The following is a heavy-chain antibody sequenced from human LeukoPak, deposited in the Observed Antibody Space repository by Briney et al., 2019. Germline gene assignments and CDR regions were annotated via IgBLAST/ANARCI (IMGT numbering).Heavy chain of an antibody. J-gene: IGHJ3*02. CDR3: ARDVGYCSSTSCFDAFDI. CDR1: GYTFTSYG. V-gene: IGHV1-18*01. CDR2: ISAYNGNT. D-gene: IGHD2-2*01. Sequence: AXVKVSCKASGYTFTSYGISWVRQAPGQGLEWMGWISAYNGNTNYAQKLQGRVTMTTDTSTSTAYMELRSLRSDDTAVYYCARDVGYCSSTSCFDAFDIWGQGTMVTVSS.